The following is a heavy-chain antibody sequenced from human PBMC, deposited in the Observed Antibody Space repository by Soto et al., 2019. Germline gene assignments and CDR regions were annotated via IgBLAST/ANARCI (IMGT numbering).Heavy chain of an antibody. D-gene: IGHD2-15*01. J-gene: IGHJ4*02. Sequence: ASVKVSCKASGYTFTSYGISWVRQAPGQGLEWMGWISAYNGNTNYAQKLQGRVTMTTDTSTSTAYMELRSLRSDDTAVYYCARPAYCSGGSCYSGLFEYWGQGTLVTVSS. V-gene: IGHV1-18*01. CDR1: GYTFTSYG. CDR3: ARPAYCSGGSCYSGLFEY. CDR2: ISAYNGNT.